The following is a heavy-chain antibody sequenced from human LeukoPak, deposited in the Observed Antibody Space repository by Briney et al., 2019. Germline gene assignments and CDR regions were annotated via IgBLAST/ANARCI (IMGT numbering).Heavy chain of an antibody. V-gene: IGHV4-59*01. CDR3: ARGRYCSGGYCYLYFDL. CDR1: GDSISSYY. J-gene: IGHJ2*01. Sequence: SETLPLTCSVSGDSISSYYWRWIRQPPGKGLEWIGYIYYSGNTKYNPSLKSRVTISVDTSRNQFSLKLSSVTAADTAVYYCARGRYCSGGYCYLYFDLWGRGTLVTVSS. CDR2: IYYSGNT. D-gene: IGHD2-15*01.